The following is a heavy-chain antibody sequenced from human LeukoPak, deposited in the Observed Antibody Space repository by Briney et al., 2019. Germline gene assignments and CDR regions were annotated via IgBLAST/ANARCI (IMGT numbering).Heavy chain of an antibody. CDR3: AREPPGY. CDR1: GGSVTSGNYY. J-gene: IGHJ4*02. CDR2: IYTNGGA. Sequence: SETLSLTCTVSGGSVTSGNYYWNWIRQPAGEGLEWIGRIYTNGGASYNPSLKSRVTISIDASKNQFSLKLSPVTAADTAVYYCAREPPGYWGQGILVTVSS. V-gene: IGHV4-61*02.